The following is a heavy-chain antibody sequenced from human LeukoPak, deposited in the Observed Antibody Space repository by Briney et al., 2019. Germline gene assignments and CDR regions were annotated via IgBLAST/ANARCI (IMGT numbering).Heavy chain of an antibody. D-gene: IGHD1-26*01. V-gene: IGHV4-39*07. Sequence: KPSETLSLTCTVSGGSISSSSYSWGWIRQPPGKGLEWIGSIYYSGSTYYNPSLKSRVTISVDTSKNQFSLKLSSVTAADTAVYYCAREDDKGAFDYWGQGTLVTVSS. CDR2: IYYSGST. J-gene: IGHJ4*02. CDR3: AREDDKGAFDY. CDR1: GGSISSSSYS.